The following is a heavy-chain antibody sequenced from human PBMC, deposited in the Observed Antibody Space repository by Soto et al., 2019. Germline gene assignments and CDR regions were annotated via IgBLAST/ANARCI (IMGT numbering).Heavy chain of an antibody. J-gene: IGHJ4*02. D-gene: IGHD3-3*01. V-gene: IGHV4-59*01. Sequence: QVQLQESGPGLVKPSETLSLTCTVSGGSISTYYWSWIRQPPGKGLECIGYIYYNGNTNYNPSLTSRVTISVETSKNQFSLRLRSVSAADTAVYYCARDGSRYDFWSAPYYFDYWGQGTLVTVSS. CDR2: IYYNGNT. CDR3: ARDGSRYDFWSAPYYFDY. CDR1: GGSISTYY.